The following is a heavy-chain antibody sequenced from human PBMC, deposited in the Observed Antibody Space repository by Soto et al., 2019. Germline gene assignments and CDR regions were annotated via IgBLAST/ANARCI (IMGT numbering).Heavy chain of an antibody. CDR2: INPDNGNT. CDR1: GYTFTRYT. CDR3: ARLCSSTSCYKGHAPFDY. D-gene: IGHD2-2*01. V-gene: IGHV1-3*01. J-gene: IGHJ4*02. Sequence: ASVKVSCKASGYTFTRYTMNWVRQAPGQRLEWMGWINPDNGNTKSSQKFQDRVIITRDRSASTAYMDLSSLRSEYTAVYYCARLCSSTSCYKGHAPFDYWGPGTLVTVSS.